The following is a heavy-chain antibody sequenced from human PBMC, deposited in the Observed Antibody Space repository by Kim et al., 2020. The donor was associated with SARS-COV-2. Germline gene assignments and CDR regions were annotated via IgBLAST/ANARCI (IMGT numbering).Heavy chain of an antibody. J-gene: IGHJ6*02. CDR2: IIPIFGTA. D-gene: IGHD1-26*01. V-gene: IGHV1-69*13. Sequence: SVKVSCKASGGTFSSYAISWVRQATGQGLEWMGGIIPIFGTANYAQKFQGRVTITADESTSTHYMELSSLRSEDTAVYYCARDRAGATTPQGMDVWGRGTTVALCS. CDR3: ARDRAGATTPQGMDV. CDR1: GGTFSSYA.